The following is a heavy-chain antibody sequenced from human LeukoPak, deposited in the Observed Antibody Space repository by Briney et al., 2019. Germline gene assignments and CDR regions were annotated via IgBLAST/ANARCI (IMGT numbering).Heavy chain of an antibody. CDR3: ARYGYYAYDY. V-gene: IGHV4-59*01. J-gene: IGHJ4*02. CDR1: GDSMNEYY. D-gene: IGHD3-3*01. Sequence: PSQTLSLTCTVSGDSMNEYYWSWVRQPPGKGLELIGYVFYTGRTNYRPSLKNRVTISLDTSKNQFSLRLSSVTAADTAVYYCARYGYYAYDYWGQGNLVTVSS. CDR2: VFYTGRT.